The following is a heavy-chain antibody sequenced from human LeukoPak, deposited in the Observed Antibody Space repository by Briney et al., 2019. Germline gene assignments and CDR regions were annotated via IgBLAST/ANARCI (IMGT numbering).Heavy chain of an antibody. Sequence: PGGSLRLSCAAATFTVSTNYMSWVRQAPGKGLELVSMIYTGGSPYYADSVKGRFTISRDNSKNTLNLQVNSLRVEDTAVYYCVTLTDGSVVQWGQGTLVTVSS. CDR2: IYTGGSP. CDR3: VTLTDGSVVQ. V-gene: IGHV3-66*01. D-gene: IGHD3-10*01. J-gene: IGHJ4*02. CDR1: TFTVSTNY.